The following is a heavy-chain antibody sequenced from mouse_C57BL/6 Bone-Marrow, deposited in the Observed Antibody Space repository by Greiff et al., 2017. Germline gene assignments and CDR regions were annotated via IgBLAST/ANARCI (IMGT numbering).Heavy chain of an antibody. Sequence: QVQLQQSGAELARPGASVKLSCKASGYTFTSYGISWVKQRTGQGLEWIGEIYPRSGNTYYNEKFKGKATLTADKSSSTAYMELRSLTSEDSAVYFCARGYYDGSSLTMDYWGQGTSVTVSS. CDR3: ARGYYDGSSLTMDY. CDR1: GYTFTSYG. V-gene: IGHV1-81*01. J-gene: IGHJ4*01. CDR2: IYPRSGNT. D-gene: IGHD1-1*01.